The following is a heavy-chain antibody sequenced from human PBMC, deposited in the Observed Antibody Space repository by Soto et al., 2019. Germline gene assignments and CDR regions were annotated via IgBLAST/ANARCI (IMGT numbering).Heavy chain of an antibody. CDR3: ARLYWSYYASSGYLDQ. CDR1: GASINDGDYY. V-gene: IGHV4-30-4*08. J-gene: IGHJ4*02. Sequence: SETLSLTCSVSGASINDGDYYWIGIRQTPGKGLEWVGYIYVTGTTYYNPSLKTRLAISIDRAKSQFSLRLTSVTAADTAVYYCARLYWSYYASSGYLDQWGQGTLVTVSS. CDR2: IYVTGTT. D-gene: IGHD3-22*01.